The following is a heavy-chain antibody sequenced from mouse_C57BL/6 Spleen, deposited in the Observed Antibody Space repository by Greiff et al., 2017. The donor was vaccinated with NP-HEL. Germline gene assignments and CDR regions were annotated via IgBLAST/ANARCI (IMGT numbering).Heavy chain of an antibody. CDR3: ARRGEGYPGAY. CDR2: IYPSDSET. D-gene: IGHD2-2*01. V-gene: IGHV1-61*01. J-gene: IGHJ3*01. Sequence: QVQLKQPGAELVRPGSSVKLSCKASGYTFTSYWMDWVKQRPGQGLEWIGNIYPSDSETHYNQKFKDKATLTVDKSSSTAYMQLSSLTSEDSAVYYCARRGEGYPGAYWGQGTLVTVSA. CDR1: GYTFTSYW.